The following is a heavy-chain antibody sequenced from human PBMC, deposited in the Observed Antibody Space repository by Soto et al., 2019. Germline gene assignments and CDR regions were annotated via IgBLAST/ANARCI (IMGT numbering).Heavy chain of an antibody. Sequence: GASVKISCEASGESFSSSAISWVRQDPGQGLEWMGGIIPIFGTANYAQKFQGRVTITADESTSTAYMELSSQRSEDTAVYYCAGLLWFGESSPYYYGMYGCGQGTTVTISS. CDR2: IIPIFGTA. V-gene: IGHV1-69*13. CDR3: AGLLWFGESSPYYYGMYG. CDR1: GESFSSSA. D-gene: IGHD3-10*01. J-gene: IGHJ6*02.